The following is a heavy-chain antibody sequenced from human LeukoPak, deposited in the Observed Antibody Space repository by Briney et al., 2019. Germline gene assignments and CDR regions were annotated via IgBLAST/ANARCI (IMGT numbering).Heavy chain of an antibody. CDR1: GFTSSSYA. J-gene: IGHJ6*02. CDR2: ISYDGSNK. D-gene: IGHD3-10*01. Sequence: GGSLRLSCAASGFTSSSYAMHWVRQAPGKGLEWVAVISYDGSNKYYADSVKGRFTISRDNSKNTLYLQMNSLRAEDTAVYYCARDYGSGSYYNGNYYYYYGMDVWGQGTTVTVSS. V-gene: IGHV3-30*04. CDR3: ARDYGSGSYYNGNYYYYYGMDV.